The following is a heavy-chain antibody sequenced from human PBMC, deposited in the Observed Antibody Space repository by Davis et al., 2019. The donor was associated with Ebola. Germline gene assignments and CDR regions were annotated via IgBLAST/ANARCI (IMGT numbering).Heavy chain of an antibody. CDR3: AKDTASGWSTGYFDL. CDR2: ISTTGSTT. CDR1: GFRFSDYY. D-gene: IGHD6-19*01. J-gene: IGHJ2*01. Sequence: PSETLSLTCAASGFRFSDYYMNWIRQAPGKGLECISYISTTGSTTYYADSVKGRFTISRDNSKNTMYLQMNSLRAEDTAVFHCAKDTASGWSTGYFDLWGRGTLVTVSS. V-gene: IGHV3-11*01.